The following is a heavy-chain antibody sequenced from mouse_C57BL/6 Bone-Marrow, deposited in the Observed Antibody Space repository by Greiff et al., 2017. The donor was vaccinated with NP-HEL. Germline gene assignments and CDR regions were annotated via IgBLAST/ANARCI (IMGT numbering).Heavy chain of an antibody. D-gene: IGHD2-4*01. J-gene: IGHJ1*03. CDR1: GYSITSGYD. CDR2: ISYSGST. V-gene: IGHV3-1*01. Sequence: EVQRVESGPGMVKPSQSLSLTCTVTGYSITSGYDWHWIRHFPGNKLEWMGYISYSGSTNYNPSLKSRISITHDPSKNHFFLKLNSVTTEDTATYYCARDGGIYYDYHYWYFDVWGTGTTVTVSS. CDR3: ARDGGIYYDYHYWYFDV.